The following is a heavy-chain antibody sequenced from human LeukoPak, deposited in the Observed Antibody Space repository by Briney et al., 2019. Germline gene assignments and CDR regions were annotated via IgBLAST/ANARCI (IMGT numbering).Heavy chain of an antibody. J-gene: IGHJ4*02. CDR1: GGSISGYY. V-gene: IGHV4-59*01. D-gene: IGHD3-3*01. CDR2: IYYTGTT. Sequence: PSETLSLTCTISGGSISGYYWNRIRQPPGKGLEWIGYIYYTGTTNYNPSLKSRVTISVDTSKNQFSLKLSSVTAADTAVYYCARDFWSGPGYWGQGTLVTVSS. CDR3: ARDFWSGPGY.